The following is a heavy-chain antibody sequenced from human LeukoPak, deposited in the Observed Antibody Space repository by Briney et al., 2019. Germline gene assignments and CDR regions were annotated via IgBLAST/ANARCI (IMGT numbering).Heavy chain of an antibody. CDR1: GGTFSSYA. V-gene: IGHV1-69*04. CDR3: ARDLSSFNDGSGSYYYH. Sequence: SVKVSCKASGGTFSSYAIGWVRQAPGQGLEWMGRIIPILGIANYAQKFQGRVTITADKSTSTAYMELSSLRSEDTAVYYCARDLSSFNDGSGSYYYHWGQGTLVTVSS. J-gene: IGHJ5*02. D-gene: IGHD3-10*01. CDR2: IIPILGIA.